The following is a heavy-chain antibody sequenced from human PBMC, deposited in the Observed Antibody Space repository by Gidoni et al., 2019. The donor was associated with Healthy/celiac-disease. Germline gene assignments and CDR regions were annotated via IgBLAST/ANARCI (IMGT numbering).Heavy chain of an antibody. Sequence: QVQLQESGPGLVKPSQTLSLTCTVSGGSISRGSYYWSWIRQPARKGLEWIGRIYTSGSTNYNPSLKSRVTISVDTSKNQFSLKLSSVTAADTAVYYCARDSPLTYYDFWSGSSFGNYYYYYMDVWGKGTTVTVSS. V-gene: IGHV4-61*02. CDR1: GGSISRGSYY. CDR3: ARDSPLTYYDFWSGSSFGNYYYYYMDV. J-gene: IGHJ6*03. D-gene: IGHD3-3*01. CDR2: IYTSGST.